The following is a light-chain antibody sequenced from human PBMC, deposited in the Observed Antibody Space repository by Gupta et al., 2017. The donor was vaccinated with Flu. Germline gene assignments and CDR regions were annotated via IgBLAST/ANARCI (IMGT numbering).Light chain of an antibody. Sequence: SACRFSQSLVHSDGNTYLNWFLQRPGQSPRRLIYKVSNRDSVVPDRFSGSGSGTDFTLKISRVEAEDVGIYYCMQGSHWPPTFGPGTRVDIK. CDR2: KVS. CDR3: MQGSHWPPT. V-gene: IGKV2-30*02. J-gene: IGKJ3*01. CDR1: QSLVHSDGNTY.